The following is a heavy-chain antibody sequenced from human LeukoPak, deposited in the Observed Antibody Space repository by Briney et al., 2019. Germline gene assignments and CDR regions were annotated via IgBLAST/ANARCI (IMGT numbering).Heavy chain of an antibody. CDR1: GFSFSSYA. V-gene: IGHV3-23*01. CDR3: AKRSGYTTGWFFDF. Sequence: GGSLILSCAASGFSFSSYAMSWVRPAPGKGLEWVSSISGSGDNTYYAESVKGRFTISRDNSKNTLFLQMNSLRAEDTAVFYCAKRSGYTTGWFFDFWGQGTLVTVSS. D-gene: IGHD6-19*01. CDR2: ISGSGDNT. J-gene: IGHJ4*02.